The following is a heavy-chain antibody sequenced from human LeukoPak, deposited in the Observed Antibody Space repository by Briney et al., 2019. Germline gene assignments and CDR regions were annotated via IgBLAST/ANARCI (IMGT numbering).Heavy chain of an antibody. CDR3: ARDRKGSRRTVVVVAATHGY. D-gene: IGHD2-15*01. Sequence: ASVKVSCKASGYTFTSYGISWVRQAPGQGLEWMGWISAYNGNTNYAQKLQGRVTMTTDTSTSTAYMELRSLRSDDTAVYYCARDRKGSRRTVVVVAATHGYWGQGTLVTVSS. V-gene: IGHV1-18*01. J-gene: IGHJ4*02. CDR1: GYTFTSYG. CDR2: ISAYNGNT.